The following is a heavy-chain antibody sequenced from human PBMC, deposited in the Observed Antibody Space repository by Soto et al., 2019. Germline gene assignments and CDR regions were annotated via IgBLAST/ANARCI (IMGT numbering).Heavy chain of an antibody. J-gene: IGHJ6*02. CDR2: IIPIFGTA. CDR1: GGTFSSYA. D-gene: IGHD5-18*01. V-gene: IGHV1-69*01. CDR3: ARDNPTGYTGMVSYGMDV. Sequence: QVQLVQSGAEVKKPGSSVKVSCKASGGTFSSYAISWVRQAPGQGLEWMGGIIPIFGTANYAQKFQGRVTITADESTSTAYMELSSLRSEDTAVYYCARDNPTGYTGMVSYGMDVWGQGTTVTVSS.